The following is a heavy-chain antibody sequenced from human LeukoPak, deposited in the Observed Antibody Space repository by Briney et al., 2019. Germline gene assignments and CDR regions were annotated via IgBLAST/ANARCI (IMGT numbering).Heavy chain of an antibody. J-gene: IGHJ4*02. CDR3: ATSTAAAGTD. D-gene: IGHD6-13*01. CDR1: GFTFSNLW. CDR2: IKQDGSGK. Sequence: GGSLGLSCAASGFTFSNLWMSRVRQAPGKGLRWVANIKQDGSGKYYVDSVKGRFTISRDNAQNSLYLQMNSLRAEDTAIYYCATSTAAAGTDWGQGTLVTVSS. V-gene: IGHV3-7*03.